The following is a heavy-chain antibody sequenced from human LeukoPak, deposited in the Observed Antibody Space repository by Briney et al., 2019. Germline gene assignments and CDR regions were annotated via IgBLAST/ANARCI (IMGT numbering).Heavy chain of an antibody. CDR2: FKRKLDGETK. CDR1: GFPFSSDR. Sequence: GGSLRLSCAASGFPFSSDRMNWVRQAPGKGLEWVGRFKRKLDGETKDYAAPVKDRFTIPRDESINTLYLELSSLRADDTAVYYCTTDGQSNGWSLDYWGQGTLVTVSS. V-gene: IGHV3-15*07. J-gene: IGHJ4*02. CDR3: TTDGQSNGWSLDY. D-gene: IGHD6-19*01.